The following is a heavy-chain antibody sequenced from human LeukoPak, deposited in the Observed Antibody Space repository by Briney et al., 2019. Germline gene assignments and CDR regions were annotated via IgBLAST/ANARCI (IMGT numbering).Heavy chain of an antibody. CDR2: IYHSGST. Sequence: SETLSLTCAVSGGSISSGGYSWSWIRQPPGTGLEWIGYIYHSGSTYYNPSLKSRVTISVDRSKNQFSLKLSSVTAADTAVYYCARLITVTTSLNWFDPWGQGTLVTVSS. CDR1: GGSISSGGYS. J-gene: IGHJ5*02. D-gene: IGHD4-17*01. V-gene: IGHV4-30-2*01. CDR3: ARLITVTTSLNWFDP.